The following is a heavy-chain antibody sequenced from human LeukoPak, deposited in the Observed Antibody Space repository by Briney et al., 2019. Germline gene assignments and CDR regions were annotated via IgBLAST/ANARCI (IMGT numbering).Heavy chain of an antibody. D-gene: IGHD4-17*01. Sequence: SETLSLTCTVSGGSVSSGSYYWSWIRQPPGKGLEWIGYIYYSGSTNYNPSLKSRVTISVDTSKNQFSLKLSSVTAADTAVYYCARESAYGADRRNFDYWGQGTLVTVSS. CDR1: GGSVSSGSYY. V-gene: IGHV4-61*01. CDR2: IYYSGST. CDR3: ARESAYGADRRNFDY. J-gene: IGHJ4*02.